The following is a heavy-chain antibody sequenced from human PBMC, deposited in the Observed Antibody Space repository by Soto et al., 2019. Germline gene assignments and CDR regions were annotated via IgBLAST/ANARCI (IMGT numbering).Heavy chain of an antibody. V-gene: IGHV3-23*01. CDR1: GFTFNIYA. D-gene: IGHD6-19*01. CDR2: IGGGDT. Sequence: EVQLLESGGGLVQPGGSLRLSCKGSGFTFNIYAMSWVRQAPGKGLEWVSGIGGGDTHYADSVKGRFTISRDDSKNTVDLQMSRLRAEDTAVYYCAKDAVARNGQWDWFDPCGQGTMVTVSS. CDR3: AKDAVARNGQWDWFDP. J-gene: IGHJ5*02.